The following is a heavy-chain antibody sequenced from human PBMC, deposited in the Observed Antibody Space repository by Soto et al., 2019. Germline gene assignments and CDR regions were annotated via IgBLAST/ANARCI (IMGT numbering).Heavy chain of an antibody. CDR1: GFTFSSYS. D-gene: IGHD1-1*01. Sequence: EVQLVESGGGLVKPGGSLRLSCAASGFTFSSYSMNWVRQAPGKGLEWVSSISSSSSYIYYADSVKGRFTISRDNAKNSLYLQMNSLRAEDTAVYYCARDLWNGPPPNSFDPWGQGTLVTVSS. CDR2: ISSSSSYI. CDR3: ARDLWNGPPPNSFDP. V-gene: IGHV3-21*01. J-gene: IGHJ5*02.